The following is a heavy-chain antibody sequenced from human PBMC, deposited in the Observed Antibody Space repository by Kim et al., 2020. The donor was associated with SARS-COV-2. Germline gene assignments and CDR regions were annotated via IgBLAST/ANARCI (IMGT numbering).Heavy chain of an antibody. CDR1: GYNFTNYW. CDR2: MLPGDSDT. CDR3: ARGFRGIMAV. Sequence: GESLKISRKTSGYNFTNYWIVWVRQEPGRGLEWMGIMLPGDSDTRYSPSLQGQVTISADISTTTAHLTLRSLKPSDTAIYYCARGFRGIMAVWGPGTSV. J-gene: IGHJ6*02. V-gene: IGHV5-51*01. D-gene: IGHD3-10*01.